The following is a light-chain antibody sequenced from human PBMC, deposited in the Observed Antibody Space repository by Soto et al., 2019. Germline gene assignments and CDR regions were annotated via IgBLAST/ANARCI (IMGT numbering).Light chain of an antibody. Sequence: QSVLTQPPSVSGAPGQRVTICCTGSSSNIGAGYDVHWYQQLPGTAPKLLIYGNNNRPSGVPDRFSGSKSGTSASLAITGLQTEDEADYYCQSFDSSLSGSKVFGGGTKLTVL. J-gene: IGLJ2*01. CDR3: QSFDSSLSGSKV. CDR1: SSNIGAGYD. V-gene: IGLV1-40*01. CDR2: GNN.